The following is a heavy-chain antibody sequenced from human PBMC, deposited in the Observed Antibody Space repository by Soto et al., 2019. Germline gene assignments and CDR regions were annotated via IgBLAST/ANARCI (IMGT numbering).Heavy chain of an antibody. CDR1: GYTFTSYY. Sequence: ASVKVSCKASGYTFTSYYMHWVRQAPGQGLEWMGIINPSGGSTSYAQKFQGRVTMTRDTSTSTVYMELSSLRSEDTAVYYCASRSGWYAGVEYHFAYWGQGTLVTVS. V-gene: IGHV1-46*03. CDR2: INPSGGST. CDR3: ASRSGWYAGVEYHFAY. D-gene: IGHD6-19*01. J-gene: IGHJ4*02.